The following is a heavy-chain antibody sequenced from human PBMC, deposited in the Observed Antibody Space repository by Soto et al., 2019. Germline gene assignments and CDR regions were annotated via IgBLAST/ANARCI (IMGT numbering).Heavy chain of an antibody. J-gene: IGHJ4*02. V-gene: IGHV3-11*05. CDR2: ISSGGSHK. CDR3: VKDGRITVIRGVTIPPGY. D-gene: IGHD3-10*01. CDR1: GFTFSEYY. Sequence: PGGSLRLSCAASGFTFSEYYMSWIRQAPGKGLEWVAYISSGGSHKDYADSVRGRFTISRDNSKNTLYLQMSGLRAEDTAVYFCVKDGRITVIRGVTIPPGYWGQGTLVTVSS.